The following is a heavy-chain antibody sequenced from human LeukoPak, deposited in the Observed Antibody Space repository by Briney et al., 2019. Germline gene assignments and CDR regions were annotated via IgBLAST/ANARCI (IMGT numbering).Heavy chain of an antibody. V-gene: IGHV3-30-3*01. Sequence: GRSLRLPCAASGFTFSSYAMHWVRQAPGKGLEWVAVISYDGSNKYYADSVKGRFTISRDNSKNTLYLQMNSLRAEDTAVYYCARDDPAFDYWGQGTLVIVSS. J-gene: IGHJ4*02. CDR1: GFTFSSYA. CDR2: ISYDGSNK. CDR3: ARDDPAFDY.